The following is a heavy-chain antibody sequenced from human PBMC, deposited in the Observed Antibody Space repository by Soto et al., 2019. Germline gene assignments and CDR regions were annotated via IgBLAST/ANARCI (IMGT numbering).Heavy chain of an antibody. V-gene: IGHV3-7*05. D-gene: IGHD4-17*01. CDR2: IKQDGSEK. CDR3: ARDITDYGVYLDYFDY. CDR1: GFTFSSYW. Sequence: GGSLRLSCAASGFTFSSYWMSWVRQAPGKGLEWVANIKQDGSEKYYVDSVKGRFTISRDNAKNSLYLQMNSLRAEDTAVYYCARDITDYGVYLDYFDYWGQGTLVTVSS. J-gene: IGHJ4*02.